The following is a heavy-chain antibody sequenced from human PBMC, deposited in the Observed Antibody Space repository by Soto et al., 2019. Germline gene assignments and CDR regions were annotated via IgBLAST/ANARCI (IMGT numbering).Heavy chain of an antibody. CDR1: GFTFSSYA. Sequence: GGSLRLSCAASGFTFSSYAMSWVRQAPGKGLEWVSAISGSGGSTYYADSVKGRFTISRDNSKNTLYLQMNSLRAEDTAVYYCSEDIVVVPAAIGDYWGQGTLVTVSS. CDR2: ISGSGGST. D-gene: IGHD2-2*01. V-gene: IGHV3-23*01. CDR3: SEDIVVVPAAIGDY. J-gene: IGHJ4*02.